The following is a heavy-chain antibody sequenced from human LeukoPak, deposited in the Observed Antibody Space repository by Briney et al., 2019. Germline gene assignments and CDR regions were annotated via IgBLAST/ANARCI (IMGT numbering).Heavy chain of an antibody. CDR1: GLTFSSYA. CDR2: ISGSGGST. Sequence: GGSLRLSCAASGLTFSSYAMSWVRQAPGKGLEWVSVISGSGGSTYYADSVKGRFTISRDNSKNTLYLQMNSLRAEDTAVYYCAKGHYSDYVTYGMDVWGRGTTVTVSS. J-gene: IGHJ6*02. V-gene: IGHV3-23*01. CDR3: AKGHYSDYVTYGMDV. D-gene: IGHD4-11*01.